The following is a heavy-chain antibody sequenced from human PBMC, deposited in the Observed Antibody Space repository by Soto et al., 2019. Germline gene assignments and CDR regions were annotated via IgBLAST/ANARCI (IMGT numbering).Heavy chain of an antibody. V-gene: IGHV3-74*01. J-gene: IGHJ4*02. Sequence: EVQLVESGGGLVQPGGSLRLSCAVSGFTFSSDWMHWVRQAPGKGLVWVSRINSDGSSTSYADSVKGRFTISRDNPKNTLYLQMTSLRAEDTVVYYCASTVVTGYWGQGTLVTVSS. CDR3: ASTVVTGY. CDR1: GFTFSSDW. CDR2: INSDGSST. D-gene: IGHD2-15*01.